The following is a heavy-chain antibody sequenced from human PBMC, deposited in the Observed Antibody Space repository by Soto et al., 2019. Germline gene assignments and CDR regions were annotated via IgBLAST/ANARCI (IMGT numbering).Heavy chain of an antibody. D-gene: IGHD1-26*01. CDR3: AIQSSYRGYGDFDY. V-gene: IGHV1-8*01. J-gene: IGHJ4*02. CDR2: MNPNSGNT. CDR1: GYTFTSYD. Sequence: QVQLVQSGAEVKKPGASVKVSCKASGYTFTSYDINWVRQATGQGLERMGWMNPNSGNTGYAQKFQGRVTMARNTSIRTAYMELSCLRSEDAAVYYCAIQSSYRGYGDFDYCGQGSLGTVSA.